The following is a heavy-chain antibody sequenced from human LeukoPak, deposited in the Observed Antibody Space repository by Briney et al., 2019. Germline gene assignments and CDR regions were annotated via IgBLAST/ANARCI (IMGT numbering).Heavy chain of an antibody. Sequence: PGGSLRLSCAGSGFTFGNYAMSWVRQAPGKGLEWVSTISGSGSNTYYADSVKGRFTISRDNSKNTLYLQMNSLRAEDTAEYYCAKKPAAGYCSGGSCSTYYYYNGMTSGAKGPRSPSP. J-gene: IGHJ6*02. CDR3: AKKPAAGYCSGGSCSTYYYYNGMTS. D-gene: IGHD2-15*01. V-gene: IGHV3-23*01. CDR1: GFTFGNYA. CDR2: ISGSGSNT.